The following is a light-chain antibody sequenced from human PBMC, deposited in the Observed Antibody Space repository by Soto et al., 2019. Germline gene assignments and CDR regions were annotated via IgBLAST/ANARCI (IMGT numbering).Light chain of an antibody. V-gene: IGKV4-1*01. CDR1: QSVIYSANNKNC. J-gene: IGKJ1*01. Sequence: DIVMTQSPDSLAVSLGERATINCKSSQSVIYSANNKNCLAWYQQRPGQPPKLLIYWASTRESGVPDRFSGSGSGTDFTLTISSLQAEDVAVYYCQQYLAIPRTVGQGTKVDSK. CDR3: QQYLAIPRT. CDR2: WAS.